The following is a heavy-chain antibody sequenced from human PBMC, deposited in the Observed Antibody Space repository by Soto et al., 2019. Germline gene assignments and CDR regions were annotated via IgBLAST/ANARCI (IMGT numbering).Heavy chain of an antibody. Sequence: PSETRSLTCTVSGGSISSGGYYWSWIRQHPGKGLEWIGYIYYSGSTYYNPSLKSRVTISVDTSKNQFSLKLSSVTAADTAVYYCARGVMDQYSYGSENWFDPWGQGTLVTVSS. V-gene: IGHV4-31*03. CDR1: GGSISSGGYY. D-gene: IGHD5-18*01. CDR2: IYYSGST. CDR3: ARGVMDQYSYGSENWFDP. J-gene: IGHJ5*02.